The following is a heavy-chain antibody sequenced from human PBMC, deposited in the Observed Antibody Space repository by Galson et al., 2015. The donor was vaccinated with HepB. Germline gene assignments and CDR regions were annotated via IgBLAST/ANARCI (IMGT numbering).Heavy chain of an antibody. CDR1: GYTFTSYY. J-gene: IGHJ4*02. Sequence: SVKVSCKASGYTFTSYYMHWVRQAPGQGLEWMGIINPSGGSTSYAQKFQGRVTMTRDTSTSTVYMELSSLRSEDTAVYYCARGPDRARYCSSTSCYPRLYYFDYWGQGTLVTVSS. V-gene: IGHV1-46*01. D-gene: IGHD2-2*01. CDR2: INPSGGST. CDR3: ARGPDRARYCSSTSCYPRLYYFDY.